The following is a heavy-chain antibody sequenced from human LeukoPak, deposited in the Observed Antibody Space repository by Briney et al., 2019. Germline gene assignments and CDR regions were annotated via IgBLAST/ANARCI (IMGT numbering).Heavy chain of an antibody. J-gene: IGHJ4*02. V-gene: IGHV4-39*01. CDR2: IYYSGST. CDR1: GGSISSSSYY. D-gene: IGHD6-19*01. CDR3: ARRAVAGPFDY. Sequence: SETLSLTCTVSGGSISSSSYYWGWIRQPPGTGLEWIGSIYYSGSTYYNPSLKSRVTISVDTSKNQFSLKLSSVTAADTAVYYCARRAVAGPFDYWGQGTLVTVPS.